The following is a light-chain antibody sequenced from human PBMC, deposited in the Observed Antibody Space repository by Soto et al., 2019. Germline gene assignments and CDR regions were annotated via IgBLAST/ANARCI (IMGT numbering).Light chain of an antibody. CDR3: PQYGSTPPTLT. J-gene: IGKJ4*01. V-gene: IGKV3-20*01. CDR2: GAS. Sequence: EIVLTQSPGTLSLSPGERATLSCRASQSVSSSYLAWYQHKPGQAPRLLIYGASSRATGIPDRFSGSGSGTDFTLTISRLEPVDFAVYYCPQYGSTPPTLTFGGGTKVEVK. CDR1: QSVSSSY.